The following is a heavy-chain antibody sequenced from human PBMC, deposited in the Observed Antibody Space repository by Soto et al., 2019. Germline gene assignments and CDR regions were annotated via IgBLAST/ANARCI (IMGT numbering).Heavy chain of an antibody. CDR1: GFTFRSYS. D-gene: IGHD2-2*01. J-gene: IGHJ6*02. Sequence: EVQMLESGGGLVQPGGSLRLSCVASGFTFRSYSTNWVRQAPGKGLEWVSTISGSADSTYYADSVKGRFTISRDNSKNTLSLQKNSLRAEDTAVYYCAKSGPSSCLKMEIWGQGITVIVSS. CDR2: ISGSADST. CDR3: AKSGPSSCLKMEI. V-gene: IGHV3-23*01.